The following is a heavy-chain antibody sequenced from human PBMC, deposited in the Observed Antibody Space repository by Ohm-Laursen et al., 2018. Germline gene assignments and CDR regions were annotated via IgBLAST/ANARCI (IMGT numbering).Heavy chain of an antibody. V-gene: IGHV4-31*03. CDR3: ARISRSDYYALDY. J-gene: IGHJ4*02. Sequence: TLSLTCTVSGGSINSGGYFWTWIRQHPGKGLEWIGYIYYSGSTDYNPSLKSRVIISVDTPKNQFSLKLSSVTAADTAMYYCARISRSDYYALDYWGQGTLVTVSS. CDR2: IYYSGST. CDR1: GGSINSGGYF. D-gene: IGHD4-17*01.